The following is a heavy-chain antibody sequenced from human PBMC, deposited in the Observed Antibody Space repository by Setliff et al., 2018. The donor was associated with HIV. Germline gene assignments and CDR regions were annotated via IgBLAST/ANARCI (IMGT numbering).Heavy chain of an antibody. CDR1: GGSISSSSYY. J-gene: IGHJ4*02. V-gene: IGHV4-39*07. CDR3: AKSSPSIGYISDH. Sequence: SETLSLTCTVSGGSISSSSYYWGWVRQPPGKGLEWIGSIYTSGNSRYTNYNSSLESRVAISLDTSSNQFSLKLSSVTAADTAVYHCAKSSPSIGYISDHWGQGTLVTVSS. CDR2: IYTSGNSRYT. D-gene: IGHD5-12*01.